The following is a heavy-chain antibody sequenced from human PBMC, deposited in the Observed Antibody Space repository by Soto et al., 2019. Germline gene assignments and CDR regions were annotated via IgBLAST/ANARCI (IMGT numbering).Heavy chain of an antibody. D-gene: IGHD1-26*01. V-gene: IGHV3-33*01. CDR1: GFTFSSYG. CDR3: AREGVVGATRISAFDI. CDR2: IWYDGSNK. J-gene: IGHJ3*02. Sequence: QVQLVESGGGVVQPGRSLRLSCAASGFTFSSYGMHWVRQAPGKGLEWVAVIWYDGSNKYYADSVKGRFTISRDNSKNTLYLQMNSLRVEDTAVYYCAREGVVGATRISAFDIWGQGTMVTVSS.